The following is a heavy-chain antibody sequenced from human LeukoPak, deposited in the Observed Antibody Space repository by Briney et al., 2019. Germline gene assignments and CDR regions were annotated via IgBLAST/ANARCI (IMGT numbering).Heavy chain of an antibody. J-gene: IGHJ5*02. CDR1: GYTFTSYA. V-gene: IGHV7-4-1*02. Sequence: GASVKVSCKASGYTFTSYAMNWVRQAPGQGLEWMGWINTNTGNPTYAQGFTGRFVFSLDTSVSTAYLQISSLKAEDTAVYYCARDPPGKQWLVSYNWFDPWGQGTLVTVSS. D-gene: IGHD6-19*01. CDR3: ARDPPGKQWLVSYNWFDP. CDR2: INTNTGNP.